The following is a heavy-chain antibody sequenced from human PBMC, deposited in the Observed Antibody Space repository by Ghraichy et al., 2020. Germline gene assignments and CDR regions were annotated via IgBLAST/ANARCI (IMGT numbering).Heavy chain of an antibody. V-gene: IGHV3-48*02. Sequence: GGSLRLSCAASRFTFSSYSMNWVRQAPGKGLEWVSYISSSSSTIYYADSVKGRFTISRDNAKNSLYLQMNSLRDKDTAVYYCATHAGRSGTYYHWFDPWGQGTLVTVSS. CDR2: ISSSSSTI. J-gene: IGHJ5*02. D-gene: IGHD1-26*01. CDR3: ATHAGRSGTYYHWFDP. CDR1: RFTFSSYS.